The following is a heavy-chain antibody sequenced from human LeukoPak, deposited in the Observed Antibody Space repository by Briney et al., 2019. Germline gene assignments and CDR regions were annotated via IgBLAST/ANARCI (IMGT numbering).Heavy chain of an antibody. CDR3: AKALRFLEWLPFDP. D-gene: IGHD3-3*01. CDR2: ISGSGGST. CDR1: GFTFSSYA. Sequence: GGSLRLSCAVSGFTFSSYAMSWVRQAPGKGLEWVSAISGSGGSTYYADSVKGRFTISRDNSKNTLYLQMNSLRAEDTALYYCAKALRFLEWLPFDPWGQGTLVTVSS. J-gene: IGHJ5*02. V-gene: IGHV3-23*01.